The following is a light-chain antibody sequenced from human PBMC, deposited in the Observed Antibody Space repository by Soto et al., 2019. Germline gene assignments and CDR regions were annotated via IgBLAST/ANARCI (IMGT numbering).Light chain of an antibody. CDR2: GAS. J-gene: IGKJ3*01. CDR1: QSVSSSY. V-gene: IGKV3-20*01. CDR3: QQYGNAPFT. Sequence: EIVLTQSPGPLSFSPGERATLTCRASQSVSSSYLAWFQQKPGQAPRLLIYGASSRATVIPDRFSGSGSVTDFTLTISRLEPEDFAVYYCQQYGNAPFTFGPGTKVDIK.